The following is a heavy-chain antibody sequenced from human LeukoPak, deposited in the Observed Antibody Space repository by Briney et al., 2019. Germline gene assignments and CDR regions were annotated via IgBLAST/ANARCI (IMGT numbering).Heavy chain of an antibody. CDR3: ARFRLGDGYKG. V-gene: IGHV3-74*01. Sequence: PGGSLRLSCAASGFTFSTSWMHWVRQAPEKGLVWVSRINPDGSSTNYADSVKGRFTISRDNAKNTLYLQMSSLRAEDTAVYYCARFRLGDGYKGWGQGTLVTVSS. CDR2: INPDGSST. D-gene: IGHD5-24*01. J-gene: IGHJ4*02. CDR1: GFTFSTSW.